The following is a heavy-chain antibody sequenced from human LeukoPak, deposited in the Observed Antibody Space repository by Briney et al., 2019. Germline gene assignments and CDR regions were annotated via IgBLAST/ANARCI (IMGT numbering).Heavy chain of an antibody. V-gene: IGHV1-2*06. CDR2: INPNSGGT. CDR3: ARGSKSITIFGVVNRGPFNY. D-gene: IGHD3-3*01. J-gene: IGHJ4*02. Sequence: GASVKVSCKASGYTFTGYYMHWVRQAPGQGLEWMGRINPNSGGTNYAQKFQGRVTMTRDTSIGTAYMELSRLRSDDTAVYYCARGSKSITIFGVVNRGPFNYWGQGTLVTVSS. CDR1: GYTFTGYY.